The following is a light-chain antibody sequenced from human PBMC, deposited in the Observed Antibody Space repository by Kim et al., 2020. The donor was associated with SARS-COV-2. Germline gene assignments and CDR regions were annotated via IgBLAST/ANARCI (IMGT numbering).Light chain of an antibody. CDR3: QHYRSYPLT. V-gene: IGKV1-16*01. CDR2: ASS. J-gene: IGKJ4*01. CDR1: QDINNN. Sequence: SAAVGDRVTITCRASQDINNNLVWFQRKPGKTPKSLIYASSSLQNGVPSRFSGSGSGTDFTLTISSLQPEDFATYFCQHYRSYPLTFGGGTRVEIK.